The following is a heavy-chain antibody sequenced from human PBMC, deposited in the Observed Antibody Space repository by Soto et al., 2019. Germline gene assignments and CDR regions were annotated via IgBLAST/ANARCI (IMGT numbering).Heavy chain of an antibody. Sequence: TLSLTCADSGGSISSGGYYWSWIRQPPGKGLEWIGYMYYSGNTNYNPSLRSRVTMSVDTSKNQFSLKLSSVTAADTAVYYCARGGWYLDHWGQGTLVTVSS. CDR1: GGSISSGGYY. J-gene: IGHJ4*02. V-gene: IGHV4-61*08. CDR3: ARGGWYLDH. D-gene: IGHD6-19*01. CDR2: MYYSGNT.